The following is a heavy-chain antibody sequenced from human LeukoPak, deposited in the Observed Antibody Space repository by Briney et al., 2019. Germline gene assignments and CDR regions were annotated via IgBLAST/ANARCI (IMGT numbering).Heavy chain of an antibody. V-gene: IGHV3-64*04. J-gene: IGHJ4*02. D-gene: IGHD3-10*01. CDR3: AGGSTLRYFDF. Sequence: GGSLRLSCAASGFTFSSYAMHWVRQAPGKGLEYVSAISSNGGSTYYADSVKGRFTISRDNSKNTLSLQMNSLRAEDTAVYYCAGGSTLRYFDFWGQGTLVTVSS. CDR2: ISSNGGST. CDR1: GFTFSSYA.